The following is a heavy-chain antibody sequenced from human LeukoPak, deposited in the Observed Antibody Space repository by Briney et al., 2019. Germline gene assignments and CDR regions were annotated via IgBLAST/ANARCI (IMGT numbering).Heavy chain of an antibody. CDR2: IYYSGST. Sequence: PSETLSLTCTVSGGSINNGDYYWSWIRQPPGKGLEWIGYIYYSGSTYYNPSLKSRVTMSVDTSKKQFSLKLSSVTAADTAIYYCAISITAALGFQYRGQGTLVTVSS. J-gene: IGHJ1*01. V-gene: IGHV4-30-4*01. CDR1: GGSINNGDYY. D-gene: IGHD6-13*01. CDR3: AISITAALGFQY.